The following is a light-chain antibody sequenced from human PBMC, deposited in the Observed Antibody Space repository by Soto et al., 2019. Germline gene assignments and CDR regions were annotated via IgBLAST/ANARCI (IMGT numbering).Light chain of an antibody. CDR1: QSVSSN. V-gene: IGKV3-15*01. Sequence: EIVMTQSAATLSVSPGERATLSCRASQSVSSNLALYQQKPGQAPRLLIFGASTRATGIPSRFSGSGSGTEFTLTISSLQPDDFATYYCQQYNSYSSFGPGTKVDI. J-gene: IGKJ3*01. CDR2: GAS. CDR3: QQYNSYSS.